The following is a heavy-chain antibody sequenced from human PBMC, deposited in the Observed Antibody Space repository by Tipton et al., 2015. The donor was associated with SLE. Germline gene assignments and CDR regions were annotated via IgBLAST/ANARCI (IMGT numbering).Heavy chain of an antibody. Sequence: LRLSCAIFGGSFSGYYWSWLRQPPGKGLEWIGEINHSGSTHYNPSLKSRVTISVDTSNNQFSLKLSSVTAADTAVYYCARQPAAHDAFDIWGQGTMVTVSS. V-gene: IGHV4-34*01. CDR3: ARQPAAHDAFDI. CDR1: GGSFSGYY. J-gene: IGHJ3*02. D-gene: IGHD2-2*01. CDR2: INHSGST.